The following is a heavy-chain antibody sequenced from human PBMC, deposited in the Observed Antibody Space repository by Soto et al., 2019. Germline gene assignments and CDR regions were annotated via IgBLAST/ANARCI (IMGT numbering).Heavy chain of an antibody. CDR3: ARVRSPGHPPYNWFDP. Sequence: ASVKVSCKASGYTFISSDITWVRQAPGQGLEWMGWISAYNGDTNVPQNLQGRVILTTDTSTDTAYMELRSLRSDDTAMYYCARVRSPGHPPYNWFDPWGQGTLVTVSS. J-gene: IGHJ5*02. CDR2: ISAYNGDT. V-gene: IGHV1-18*04. CDR1: GYTFISSD.